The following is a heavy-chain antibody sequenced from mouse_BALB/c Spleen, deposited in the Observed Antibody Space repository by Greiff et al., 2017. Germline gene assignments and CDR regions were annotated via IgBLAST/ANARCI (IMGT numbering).Heavy chain of an antibody. D-gene: IGHD2-14*01. Sequence: VQLQQSGAELAKPGASVKMSCKASGYTFTSYWMHWVKQRPGQGLEWIGYINPSTGYTEYNQKFKDKATLTADKSSSTAYMQLSSLTSEDSAVYYCASHRYDRGVHFDCWGKGTTLTVSS. V-gene: IGHV1-7*01. J-gene: IGHJ2*01. CDR2: INPSTGYT. CDR3: ASHRYDRGVHFDC. CDR1: GYTFTSYW.